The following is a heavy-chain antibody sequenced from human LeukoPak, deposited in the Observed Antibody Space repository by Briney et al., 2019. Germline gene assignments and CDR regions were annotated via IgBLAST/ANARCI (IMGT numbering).Heavy chain of an antibody. CDR3: SRDRGGGDIYFDY. V-gene: IGHV3-48*03. D-gene: IGHD2-21*02. Sequence: PGGSLRLSCAASGFTFSSYGMNWVGQAPGKGPEWISYISRSGATIYYADSVRGRFTISRDNAKNSLYLQMSSLGAEDTAIYYCSRDRGGGDIYFDYWGQGTLVTVSS. CDR2: ISRSGATI. CDR1: GFTFSSYG. J-gene: IGHJ4*02.